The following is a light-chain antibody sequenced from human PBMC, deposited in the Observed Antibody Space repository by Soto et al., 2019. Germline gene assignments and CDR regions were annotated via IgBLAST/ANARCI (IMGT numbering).Light chain of an antibody. CDR1: RSISSY. J-gene: IGKJ5*01. V-gene: IGKV1-39*01. CDR2: AAS. Sequence: DIQMTHSPSSLSTSVVDRVSITCRSSRSISSYLNWYQQKPGKAPKLLIYAASSLQSGVPSRFSGSGSGTDFTLTISSLQPEDFATYYCQQSYSTPITFGQGTRLEIK. CDR3: QQSYSTPIT.